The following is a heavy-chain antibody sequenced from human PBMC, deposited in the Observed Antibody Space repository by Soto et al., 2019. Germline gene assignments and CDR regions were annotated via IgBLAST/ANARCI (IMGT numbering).Heavy chain of an antibody. CDR3: ARRYCSGGSCYYYYGMDV. CDR1: GYSFTSYW. CDR2: IDPSDSYT. J-gene: IGHJ6*02. Sequence: GESLKISCKGSGYSFTSYWISWVRQMPGKGLEWMGRIDPSDSYTNYSPSFQGHVTISADKSISTAYLQWSSLKASDTAMYYCARRYCSGGSCYYYYGMDVWGQGTTVTVSS. D-gene: IGHD2-15*01. V-gene: IGHV5-10-1*01.